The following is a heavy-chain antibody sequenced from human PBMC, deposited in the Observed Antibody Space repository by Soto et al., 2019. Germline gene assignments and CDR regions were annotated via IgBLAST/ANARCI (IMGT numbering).Heavy chain of an antibody. CDR1: GDSLTNNHW. Sequence: QLQLRESGPGLVQPSGTLSLTCDVSGDSLTNNHWWSWVRQAPGKWLEWIGEIRHTGRPNYNPSLKSRVAISIDKCKNQFSLKLCPVTAADTAVYYCVRDSRTGCSSINCYMHWGQGTLVTVSS. J-gene: IGHJ4*02. D-gene: IGHD2-15*01. CDR2: IRHTGRP. CDR3: VRDSRTGCSSINCYMH. V-gene: IGHV4-4*02.